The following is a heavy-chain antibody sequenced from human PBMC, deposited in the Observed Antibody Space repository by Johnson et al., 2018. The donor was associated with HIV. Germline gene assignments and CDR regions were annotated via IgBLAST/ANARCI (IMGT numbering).Heavy chain of an antibody. D-gene: IGHD1-26*01. CDR3: ANLPTRRSYYTLGAFDI. V-gene: IGHV3-30*02. J-gene: IGHJ3*02. Sequence: QVQLVESGGGVVQPGGSLRLSCAASGFTFSSYGMHWVRQAPGKGLEWVAFIWYDGSNQYYADSVKGRFTISRDNSKNTLYLQMNSLRAEDTAVYYCANLPTRRSYYTLGAFDIWGQGTMVTVSS. CDR2: IWYDGSNQ. CDR1: GFTFSSYG.